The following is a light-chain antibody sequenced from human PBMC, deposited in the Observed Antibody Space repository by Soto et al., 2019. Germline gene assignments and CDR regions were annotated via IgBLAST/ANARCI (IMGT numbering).Light chain of an antibody. CDR3: CSYAGSSTFHVV. V-gene: IGLV2-23*03. Sequence: QSVLTQPASVSGSHGQSITISCTGTSSDVGSYNLVSWYQQHPGKAPKLMIYEGSKRPSGVSNRFSGSKSGNTASLTISGLQAEDEADYYCCSYAGSSTFHVVFGGGTKVTVL. CDR1: SSDVGSYNL. CDR2: EGS. J-gene: IGLJ2*01.